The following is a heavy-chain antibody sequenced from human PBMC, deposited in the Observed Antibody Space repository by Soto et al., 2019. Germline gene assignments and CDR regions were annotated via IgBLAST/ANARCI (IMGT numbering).Heavy chain of an antibody. Sequence: EVQLVESGGGLIQPGGSLRLSCASSGFTFSSNYRSWVRQAPGKGLEWVSVIYSGGRTYYEDSVKGRFTTSRDNSKNTLCRQMTSLRAEDTAVYYCARGPPGIDYWGQGNLVTVSS. CDR3: ARGPPGIDY. CDR2: IYSGGRT. J-gene: IGHJ4*02. V-gene: IGHV3-53*01. CDR1: GFTFSSNY.